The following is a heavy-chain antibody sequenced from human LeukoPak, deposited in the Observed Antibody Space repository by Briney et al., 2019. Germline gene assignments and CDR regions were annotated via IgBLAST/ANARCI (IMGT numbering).Heavy chain of an antibody. CDR1: GGSISSSSYY. D-gene: IGHD5-24*01. CDR2: IYYSGST. Sequence: SETLSLTCTVSGGSISSSSYYWGWIRQPPGKGLEWIGSIYYSGSTYYNPSLKSRVTISVDTSKNQFSLKLSSVTAADTAVYYCARRERWLQFVDYWGQGTLVTVSS. V-gene: IGHV4-39*07. CDR3: ARRERWLQFVDY. J-gene: IGHJ4*02.